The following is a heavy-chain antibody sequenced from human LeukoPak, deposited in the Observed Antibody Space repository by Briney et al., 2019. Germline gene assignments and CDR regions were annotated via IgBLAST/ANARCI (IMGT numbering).Heavy chain of an antibody. CDR3: TGHYGMNV. V-gene: IGHV3-7*01. CDR2: INQDGSEK. Sequence: GGSLRLSCAASGFTFSSSWMTWVRQAPGKGLEWGANINQDGSEKYYVDSVRGRFTISRDNARNSLYLQMHSLRAEDTAVFYCTGHYGMNVWGQGTTVTVS. J-gene: IGHJ6*02. CDR1: GFTFSSSW.